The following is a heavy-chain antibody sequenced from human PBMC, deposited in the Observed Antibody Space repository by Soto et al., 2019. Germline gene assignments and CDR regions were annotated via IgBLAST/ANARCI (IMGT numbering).Heavy chain of an antibody. CDR2: IIAGNGNT. V-gene: IGHV1-3*01. J-gene: IGHJ4*02. CDR1: GYTFTNFG. CDR3: ARTYYYESSGSMASTFEY. D-gene: IGHD3-22*01. Sequence: ASVKVSCKASGYTFTNFGIHWVRQSPGQSLEWMGWIIAGNGNTKYSQKFHGRVTITRDTSATTVYMELGSLIPEDTAVYYCARTYYYESSGSMASTFEYWGQGTLVTVSS.